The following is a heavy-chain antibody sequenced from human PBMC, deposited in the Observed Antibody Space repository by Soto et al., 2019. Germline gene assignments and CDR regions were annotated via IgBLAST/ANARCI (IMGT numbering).Heavy chain of an antibody. V-gene: IGHV1-46*01. D-gene: IGHD4-4*01. CDR2: IHPSGGST. J-gene: IGHJ4*02. CDR1: GYTFTSYY. Sequence: EASVKVSCKASGYTFTSYYIHGLRQAPGQGLEWMGIIHPSGGSTSYAQQFQGRVTMTRDTSTSTVYMELSSLRSEDTAVYYCARGSNQPAFDYWGQGTLVTVSS. CDR3: ARGSNQPAFDY.